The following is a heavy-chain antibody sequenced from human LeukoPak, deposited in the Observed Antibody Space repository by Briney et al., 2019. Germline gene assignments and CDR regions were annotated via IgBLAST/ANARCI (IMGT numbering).Heavy chain of an antibody. CDR3: AGAAVGTQPPMVGDWFDP. CDR2: IYPGDSHT. CDR1: GYRFTNYW. V-gene: IGHV5-51*01. Sequence: GESLKISCKGSGYRFTNYWIAWVRQMPGKGLEWMGIIYPGDSHTRYSPSFQGQVIISVDKSISTAYLQWNSLKASDSAVYYCAGAAVGTQPPMVGDWFDPWGQGTLVTVSS. J-gene: IGHJ5*02. D-gene: IGHD6-13*01.